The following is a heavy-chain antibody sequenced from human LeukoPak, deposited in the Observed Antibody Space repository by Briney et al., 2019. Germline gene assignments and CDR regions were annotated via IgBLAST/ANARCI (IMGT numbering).Heavy chain of an antibody. Sequence: GASVKVSCKASGYTFTSFYMHWVRLAPGQGLEWMGMINPSGGSTSYAQKFQGRVTMTRDTSTSTVYMELSSLRSEDTAVYYCAGGGYFDSSGSGADYFDYWGQGTLVTVSS. CDR3: AGGGYFDSSGSGADYFDY. V-gene: IGHV1-46*01. D-gene: IGHD3-22*01. J-gene: IGHJ4*02. CDR1: GYTFTSFY. CDR2: INPSGGST.